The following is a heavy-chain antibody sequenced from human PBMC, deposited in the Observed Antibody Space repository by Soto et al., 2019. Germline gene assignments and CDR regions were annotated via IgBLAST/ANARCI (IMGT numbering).Heavy chain of an antibody. CDR1: GFTFSSYG. CDR3: AKDNWKSDYYYYGMDV. D-gene: IGHD1-20*01. Sequence: GGSLRLSCAASGFTFSSYGMHWVRQAPGKGLEWVAVISYDGSNKYYADSVKGRFTISRDNSKNTLYLQMNSLRAEDTAVYYCAKDNWKSDYYYYGMDVWGQGTTVTVSS. CDR2: ISYDGSNK. V-gene: IGHV3-30*18. J-gene: IGHJ6*02.